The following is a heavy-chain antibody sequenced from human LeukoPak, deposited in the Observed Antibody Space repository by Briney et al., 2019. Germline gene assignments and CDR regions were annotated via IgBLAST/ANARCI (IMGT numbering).Heavy chain of an antibody. J-gene: IGHJ6*02. CDR1: GFTVSSNY. Sequence: GGSLRLSCAASGFTVSSNYMSWVRKAPGKGLEGVSVIYSGGSTYYADSVKGRFTISRDNSKNTLYLQMNSLRAEDTAVYYCARDRWGPYYYGMDVWGQGTTVTVSS. V-gene: IGHV3-66*01. D-gene: IGHD2-21*02. CDR2: IYSGGST. CDR3: ARDRWGPYYYGMDV.